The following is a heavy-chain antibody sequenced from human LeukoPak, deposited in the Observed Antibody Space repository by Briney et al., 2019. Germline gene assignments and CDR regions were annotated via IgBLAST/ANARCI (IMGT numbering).Heavy chain of an antibody. CDR3: ARLYSFVSGRYYPDR. CDR2: SRNKRNGYST. CDR1: GFTFSDHY. V-gene: IGHV3-72*01. Sequence: PGGSLRLSCAASGFTFSDHYMDWVRQAPGQGLEWVGRSRNKRNGYSTEYAASVRGRAAISRDESKSSMFLQMNGLKTEDTAVYYCARLYSFVSGRYYPDRWGQGTLVTVSS. D-gene: IGHD3-10*02. J-gene: IGHJ5*02.